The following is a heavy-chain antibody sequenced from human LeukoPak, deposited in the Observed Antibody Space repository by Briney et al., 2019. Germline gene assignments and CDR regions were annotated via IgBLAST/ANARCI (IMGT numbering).Heavy chain of an antibody. CDR2: INHSGST. V-gene: IGHV4-34*01. CDR3: ARLYSSSSWNWFDP. D-gene: IGHD6-13*01. CDR1: GSSISNYY. Sequence: SETLSLTCTVSGSSISNYYWGWIRQPPGKGLEWIGEINHSGSTNYNPSLKSRVTISVDTSKNQFSLKLSSVTAADTAVYYCARLYSSSSWNWFDPWGQGTLVTVSS. J-gene: IGHJ5*02.